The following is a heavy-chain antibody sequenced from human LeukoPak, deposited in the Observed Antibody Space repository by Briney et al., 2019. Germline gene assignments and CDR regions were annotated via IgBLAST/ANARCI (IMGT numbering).Heavy chain of an antibody. CDR1: GFTFSSYW. CDR3: ARVGAAPFYWYYMDV. J-gene: IGHJ6*03. Sequence: GGSLRLSCAASGFTFSSYWMSWVRQAPGKGLEWVANIKQDGSDKYYVDSLKGRFTVSRDNAKNSLYLQINSLRVGDTAVYFCARVGAAPFYWYYMDVWGKGTTVTVSS. D-gene: IGHD1-26*01. CDR2: IKQDGSDK. V-gene: IGHV3-7*01.